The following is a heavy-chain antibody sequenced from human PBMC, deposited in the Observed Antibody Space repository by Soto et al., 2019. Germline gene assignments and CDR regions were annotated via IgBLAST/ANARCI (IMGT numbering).Heavy chain of an antibody. CDR3: ARHWVYGDRPYYYYYYGMDV. D-gene: IGHD4-17*01. CDR1: GGFTRRNSYY. CDR2: IYYSGST. Sequence: TGSGGFTRRNSYYLCWLLHHHGKGLEWIGSIYYSGSTYYNPSLKSRVTISVDTSKNQFSLKLSSVTAADTAVYYCARHWVYGDRPYYYYYYGMDVWGQGTTVS. V-gene: IGHV4-39*01. J-gene: IGHJ6*02.